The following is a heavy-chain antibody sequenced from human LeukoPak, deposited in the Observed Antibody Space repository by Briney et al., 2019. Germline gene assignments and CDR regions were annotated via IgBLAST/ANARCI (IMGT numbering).Heavy chain of an antibody. J-gene: IGHJ6*02. V-gene: IGHV3-23*01. Sequence: GGSLRLSCAASGFTFNSYAMSWVRQAPGKGLEWVSAISGSGSSTYYADSVRGGFTISRDNSKNTLYLQMNSLRAEDTAVYYCAKVRAWDYYYGMDVWGQGTTVTVSS. D-gene: IGHD3-16*01. CDR3: AKVRAWDYYYGMDV. CDR2: ISGSGSST. CDR1: GFTFNSYA.